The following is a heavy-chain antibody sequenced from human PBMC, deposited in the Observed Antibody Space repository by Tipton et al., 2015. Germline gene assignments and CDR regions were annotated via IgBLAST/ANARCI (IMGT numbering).Heavy chain of an antibody. CDR2: VYYTGST. D-gene: IGHD2-2*01. Sequence: LRLSCTVSGGSVSSATYYWSWVRQPPGKGLEWIAYVYYTGSTNYSPALKSRLTISMDTSKNQFSLKLSSVTAADSAVYYCARVNSRGLSAASHSRGASDIWGQGTKVTVSS. V-gene: IGHV4-61*01. CDR3: ARVNSRGLSAASHSRGASDI. J-gene: IGHJ3*02. CDR1: GGSVSSATYY.